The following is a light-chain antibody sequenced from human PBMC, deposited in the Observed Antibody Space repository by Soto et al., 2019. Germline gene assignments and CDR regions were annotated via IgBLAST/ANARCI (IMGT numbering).Light chain of an antibody. Sequence: DIQMTQSPSSLSASVGYRVTITCRASQGISNYLAWYQQKPGKVPKLLIYAASTLQSGFPSRFSGSGSGTDFTLTISSLQPEDVATYYCQKYNSDHITFGPGTKVDIK. CDR3: QKYNSDHIT. CDR1: QGISNY. J-gene: IGKJ3*01. CDR2: AAS. V-gene: IGKV1-27*01.